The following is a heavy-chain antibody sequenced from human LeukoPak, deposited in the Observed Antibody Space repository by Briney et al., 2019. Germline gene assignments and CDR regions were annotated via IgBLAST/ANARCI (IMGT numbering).Heavy chain of an antibody. V-gene: IGHV4-38-2*02. D-gene: IGHD3-10*01. Sequence: SETLSLTCTVSGYSISSGHYWGWIRQPPGKGLEWIGSMYRSGSTYYNPPLKSRVTISEDTSKNQFSLKLRSVTAADTAVYYCARGPRFGELLWHWFDPWGQGTLVTVSS. CDR3: ARGPRFGELLWHWFDP. J-gene: IGHJ5*02. CDR2: MYRSGST. CDR1: GYSISSGHY.